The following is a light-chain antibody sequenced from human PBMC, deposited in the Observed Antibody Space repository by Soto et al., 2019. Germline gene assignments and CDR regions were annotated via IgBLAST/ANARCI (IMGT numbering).Light chain of an antibody. Sequence: DVVMTQSPLYLPVTLGQPASISCRSSQSLAYIDGNTYLNWFHQRPGQSPRRLIYQVSNRDSGVPDRFSGSGSGTDFTLKISRVEADDVGVYYCMQGTHWPPYTFGQGTKLEIK. CDR2: QVS. V-gene: IGKV2-30*01. CDR1: QSLAYIDGNTY. J-gene: IGKJ2*01. CDR3: MQGTHWPPYT.